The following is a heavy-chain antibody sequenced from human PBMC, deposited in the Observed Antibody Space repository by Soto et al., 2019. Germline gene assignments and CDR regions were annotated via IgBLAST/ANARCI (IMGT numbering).Heavy chain of an antibody. CDR3: AKGSYDYGDSEDY. CDR1: AFTFSRYA. D-gene: IGHD4-17*01. CDR2: ISGSGGST. Sequence: PLRLSCAATAFTFSRYAISWVVQAPGKGLEWVSAISGSGGSTYYADSVKGRFTISRDNSKNTLYLQMNSLTAEDTAVYYCAKGSYDYGDSEDYWGQGTLVTVPS. V-gene: IGHV3-23*01. J-gene: IGHJ4*02.